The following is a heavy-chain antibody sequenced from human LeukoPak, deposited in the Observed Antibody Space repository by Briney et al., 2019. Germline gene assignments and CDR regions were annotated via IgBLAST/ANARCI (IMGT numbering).Heavy chain of an antibody. V-gene: IGHV4-61*05. J-gene: IGHJ4*02. D-gene: IGHD2-21*01. CDR2: IYYSGST. CDR3: ARGVVIAPQTFDY. CDR1: GGSICSNSYY. Sequence: SETLSLTCAVPGGSICSNSYYWGWIRQPPGKGLEWIGYIYYSGSTNYNPSLKSRVTISVDTSKNQFSLKLISVTAADTAVYYCARGVVIAPQTFDYWGQGTLVTVSS.